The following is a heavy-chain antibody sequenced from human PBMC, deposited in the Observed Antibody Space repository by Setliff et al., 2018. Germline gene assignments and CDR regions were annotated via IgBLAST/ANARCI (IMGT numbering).Heavy chain of an antibody. D-gene: IGHD1-26*01. Sequence: SETLSLTCAVSGGSITSGSYYWSWIRQPAGEGLEWIGRLHTSGTTVYNPSLKGRVTISADTSTNHFSLKLTSVTAADTAVYYCARDNTIVGATDYWGQGALVTVS. CDR3: ARDNTIVGATDY. CDR1: GGSITSGSYY. J-gene: IGHJ4*02. CDR2: LHTSGTT. V-gene: IGHV4-61*02.